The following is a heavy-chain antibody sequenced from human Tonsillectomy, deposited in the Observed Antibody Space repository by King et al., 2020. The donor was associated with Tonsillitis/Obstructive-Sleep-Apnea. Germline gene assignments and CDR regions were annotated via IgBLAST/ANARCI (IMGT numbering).Heavy chain of an antibody. CDR3: AKRLDCSSASCYYH. CDR1: GFTFSDYA. V-gene: IGHV3-23*04. D-gene: IGHD2-2*01. J-gene: IGHJ5*02. CDR2: ISGSGGAT. Sequence: VQLVESGGGLVQPGGSLRLSCAASGFTFSDYAMSWVRQAPGKGLQWVSAISGSGGATYYADSVKGRFTISRDNSKSTLYLQMNSLRADDTAVYYCAKRLDCSSASCYYHWGHGTLVTVSS.